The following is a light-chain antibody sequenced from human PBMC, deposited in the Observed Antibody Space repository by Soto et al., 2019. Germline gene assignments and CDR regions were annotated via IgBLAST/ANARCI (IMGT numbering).Light chain of an antibody. V-gene: IGKV2-28*01. CDR2: LGS. CDR3: MQALQTPT. Sequence: DIVMTQSPLSLPVTPGEPASISCRSSQSLLHSNGYKYLDWYLQKPGQSPQLLIYLGSNRASGVPGRFSGSGSGTDFTLKISRVEAEDVGVYYCMQALQTPTFGQGTRLEI. J-gene: IGKJ5*01. CDR1: QSLLHSNGYKY.